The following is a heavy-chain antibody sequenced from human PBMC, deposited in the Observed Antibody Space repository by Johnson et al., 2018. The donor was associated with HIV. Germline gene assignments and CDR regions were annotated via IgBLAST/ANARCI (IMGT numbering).Heavy chain of an antibody. CDR2: FSSRGRPI. CDR1: GFTFSDYY. V-gene: IGHV3-11*04. Sequence: QMLLVESGGGVVQPGGSLRLSCAASGFTFSDYYMSWIRPAPGKGPERVSSFSSRGRPIYYADSVKGRFTIARDNAKNSLYLQMNSLRAEYTAVYYCARDRGYWDAFDIWGQGTMVTVSS. D-gene: IGHD3-22*01. J-gene: IGHJ3*02. CDR3: ARDRGYWDAFDI.